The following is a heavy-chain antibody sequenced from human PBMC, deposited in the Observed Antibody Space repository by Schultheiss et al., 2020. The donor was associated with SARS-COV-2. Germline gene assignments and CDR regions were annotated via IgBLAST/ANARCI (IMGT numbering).Heavy chain of an antibody. V-gene: IGHV4-34*01. J-gene: IGHJ4*02. CDR3: ARGRASSWYRAYYFDY. CDR1: GGSFSGYY. D-gene: IGHD6-13*01. Sequence: SQTLSLTCAVYGGSFSGYYWSWIRQPPGKGLEWIGEINHSGSTNYNPSLKSRVTISVDTSKNKCSLKLSSVTAADTAVYYCARGRASSWYRAYYFDYWGQGTLVTVSS. CDR2: INHSGST.